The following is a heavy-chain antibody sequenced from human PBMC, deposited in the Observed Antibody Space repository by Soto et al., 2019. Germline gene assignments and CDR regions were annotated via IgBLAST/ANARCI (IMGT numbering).Heavy chain of an antibody. CDR3: AKGEINDAFDI. J-gene: IGHJ3*02. Sequence: GGSLRLSCAASGFTFDDYAMHWVRQAPGKGLEWVSGISWNSGSIGYADSVKGRFTISRDNAKNSLYLQMNSLRAEDTALYYCAKGEINDAFDIWGQGTMVTVSS. CDR1: GFTFDDYA. D-gene: IGHD3-16*01. V-gene: IGHV3-9*01. CDR2: ISWNSGSI.